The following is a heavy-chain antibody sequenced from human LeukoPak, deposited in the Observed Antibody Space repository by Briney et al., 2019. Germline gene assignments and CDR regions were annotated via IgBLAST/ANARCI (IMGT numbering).Heavy chain of an antibody. CDR2: IYWDDDK. D-gene: IGHD4-17*01. V-gene: IGHV2-5*02. CDR1: GLSLNTRGMG. CDR3: AHRGPDYGDYAFDS. Sequence: SGPTLVKPTQTLTLTCTFSGLSLNTRGMGVAWIRQPPGKALEWLALIYWDDDKRYNPSLGTRLTITKDTSQNQVVLTLTNMDPVDIATYFCAHRGPDYGDYAFDSWGQGSLVTVSS. J-gene: IGHJ4*02.